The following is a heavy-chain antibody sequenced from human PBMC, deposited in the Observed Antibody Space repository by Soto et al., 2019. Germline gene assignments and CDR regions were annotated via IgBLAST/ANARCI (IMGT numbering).Heavy chain of an antibody. J-gene: IGHJ4*02. D-gene: IGHD3-22*01. CDR1: GASLSDFY. CDR3: ASGRGYTWTL. V-gene: IGHV4-34*01. CDR2: ISHNGDT. Sequence: QVQLQQWGAGLLKPSETLSLTCAVYGASLSDFYYSWDRQPPGMGLEWIGEISHNGDTIYNPSLKSRVTISIDTSKKWFSLRLTSVTAAATAVYYCASGRGYTWTLGGQGTLVTVSS.